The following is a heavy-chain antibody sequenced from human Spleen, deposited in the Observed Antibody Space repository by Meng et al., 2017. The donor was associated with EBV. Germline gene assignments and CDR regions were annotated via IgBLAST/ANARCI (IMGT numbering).Heavy chain of an antibody. J-gene: IGHJ2*01. CDR3: ARGGPYYFDI. Sequence: HLQQGGAGLVKPSEALSRSCAVNGGAFSRPFWSWIRQPPGKGLEWVGEINSSGSTEYNPSLKSRVTISEDTSRNQVSLKVRSVTAADTAVYYCARGGPYYFDIWGRGTLVTVSS. CDR1: GGAFSRPF. V-gene: IGHV4-34*01. CDR2: INSSGST.